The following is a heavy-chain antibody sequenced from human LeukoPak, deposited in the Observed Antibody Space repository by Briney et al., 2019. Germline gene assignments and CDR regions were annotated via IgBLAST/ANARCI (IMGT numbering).Heavy chain of an antibody. V-gene: IGHV1-69*05. CDR1: GGTFSSYA. J-gene: IGHJ5*02. D-gene: IGHD6-13*01. CDR3: ARERGRQYSSSPRWFDP. Sequence: SVKVSCKASGGTFSSYAISWVRQAPGQGLEWMGGIIPIFGTANYAQKFQGRVTITTDESTSTAYMELSSLRSEDTAVYYCARERGRQYSSSPRWFDPWGQGTLVTVSS. CDR2: IIPIFGTA.